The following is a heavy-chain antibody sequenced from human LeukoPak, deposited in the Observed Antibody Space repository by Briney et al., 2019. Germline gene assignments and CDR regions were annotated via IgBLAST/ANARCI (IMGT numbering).Heavy chain of an antibody. CDR2: INHGGST. CDR1: GGSFSGYY. V-gene: IGHV4-34*01. CDR3: ARVAAAGY. J-gene: IGHJ4*02. Sequence: PSETLSLTCAVYGGSFSGYYWSWIRQPPGKGLEWIGEINHGGSTNYNPSLKSRATISVDTSKNQFSLKLSSVTAADTAVYYCARVAAAGYWGQGTLVTVSS. D-gene: IGHD6-25*01.